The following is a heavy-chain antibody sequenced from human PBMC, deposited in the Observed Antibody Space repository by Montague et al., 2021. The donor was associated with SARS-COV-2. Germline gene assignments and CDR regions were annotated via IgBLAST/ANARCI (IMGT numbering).Heavy chain of an antibody. J-gene: IGHJ3*02. Sequence: SETLSLTCTVSGGSISRYSWTWIRQPPGKGLEWIGYIYSSGSTNCNPSLTSRVTISVDTSKNQFSLKLSSVAAADTAVYYCARVGRGSSWYEVAFDIWGQGTMVTVSS. D-gene: IGHD6-13*01. CDR2: IYSSGST. CDR3: ARVGRGSSWYEVAFDI. CDR1: GGSISRYS. V-gene: IGHV4-59*01.